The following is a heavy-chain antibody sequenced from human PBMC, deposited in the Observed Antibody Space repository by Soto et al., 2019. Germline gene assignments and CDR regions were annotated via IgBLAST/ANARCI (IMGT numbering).Heavy chain of an antibody. Sequence: QVQLVQSGAEVKKPGSSVKVSCKASGGTFRSYAISWVRQAPGQGLEWMGGIIPMFGTANYAQKFQGRITITADESTITAYMELSSLRSEDTAVYYCAREGASSSWYGGFDYWGQGTLVTVSS. CDR3: AREGASSSWYGGFDY. J-gene: IGHJ4*02. D-gene: IGHD6-13*01. V-gene: IGHV1-69*12. CDR1: GGTFRSYA. CDR2: IIPMFGTA.